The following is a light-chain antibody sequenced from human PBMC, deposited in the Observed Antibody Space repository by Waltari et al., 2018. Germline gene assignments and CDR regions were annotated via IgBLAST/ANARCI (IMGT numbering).Light chain of an antibody. CDR1: SSDVGGYNY. Sequence: QSALTQPASVSGSPGQSITISCTGTSSDVGGYNYVSWDQQHPGQAPNLMIYEVSNRPSGVSNRFSGSKSGNTASLTISGLQAEDEADYYCSSYTSSIPYVFGTGTKVTVL. CDR3: SSYTSSIPYV. J-gene: IGLJ1*01. V-gene: IGLV2-14*01. CDR2: EVS.